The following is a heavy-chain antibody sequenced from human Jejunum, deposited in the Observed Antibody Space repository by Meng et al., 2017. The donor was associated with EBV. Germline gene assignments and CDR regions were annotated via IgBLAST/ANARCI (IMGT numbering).Heavy chain of an antibody. CDR3: ARAGGDYEDY. D-gene: IGHD4-17*01. Sequence: DEVKVTGSSVKVSCKASGDRFGTYSVSWVRQAPGQGLEWMGNTVPIFGTTSYAQKFQGRVTITADESTRTAFMELRNLRSEDSAMYYCARAGGDYEDYWGQGTLVTVSS. CDR1: GDRFGTYS. CDR2: TVPIFGTT. J-gene: IGHJ4*02. V-gene: IGHV1-69*15.